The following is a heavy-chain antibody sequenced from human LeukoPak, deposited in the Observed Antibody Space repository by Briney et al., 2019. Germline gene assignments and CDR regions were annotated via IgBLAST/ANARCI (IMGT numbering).Heavy chain of an antibody. J-gene: IGHJ3*01. D-gene: IGHD4-11*01. CDR1: GFTFSNHA. V-gene: IGHV3-23*01. CDR2: ISDGGGST. Sequence: PGGSLRLSCAASGFTFSNHAMSWVRQTPGKGLEWVSGISDGGGSTYNADSVDGRFTISRDNSKTTLSLEMHGLRADDAAVYYCAKYISDSVDDALDLWGPGTMVIVS. CDR3: AKYISDSVDDALDL.